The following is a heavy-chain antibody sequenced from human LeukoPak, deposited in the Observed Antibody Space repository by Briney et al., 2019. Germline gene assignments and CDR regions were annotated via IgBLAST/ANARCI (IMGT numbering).Heavy chain of an antibody. J-gene: IGHJ3*02. V-gene: IGHV3-48*04. CDR2: ISSSSSTI. D-gene: IGHD3-22*01. CDR1: GFTFSSYS. Sequence: GGSLRLSCAASGFTFSSYSMNWVRQAPGKGLEWVSYISSSSSTIYYADSVKGRFTISRDNAKNTLYLQMNSLRAEDTAVYYCYYYDSSGTNAFDIWGQGTMVTVSS. CDR3: YYYDSSGTNAFDI.